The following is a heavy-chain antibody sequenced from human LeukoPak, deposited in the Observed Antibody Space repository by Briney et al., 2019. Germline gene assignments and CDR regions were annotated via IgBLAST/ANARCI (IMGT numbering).Heavy chain of an antibody. V-gene: IGHV5-51*01. Sequence: GESLKISCKGSGYSFTSYWIGWVRQMPGQGLEWMGIIYPGDSDTRYSPSFQGQVTISADKSISTAYLQWSSLKASDTAMYYCARRSIYCSGGNCYSDAFDIWGQGTMVTVSS. CDR3: ARRSIYCSGGNCYSDAFDI. CDR2: IYPGDSDT. J-gene: IGHJ3*02. CDR1: GYSFTSYW. D-gene: IGHD2-15*01.